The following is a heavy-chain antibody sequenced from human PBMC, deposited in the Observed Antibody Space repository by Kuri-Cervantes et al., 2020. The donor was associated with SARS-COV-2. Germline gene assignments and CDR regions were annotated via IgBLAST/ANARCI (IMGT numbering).Heavy chain of an antibody. J-gene: IGHJ4*02. CDR1: GGSISSGSYY. Sequence: LRLSCTVSGGSISSGSYYWSWIRQPAGKGLEWIGRIYTSGSTNYNPSLKSRVTISVDTSKNQFSLKLSSVTAADTAVYYCASGGSSGYFNYWSQGTLVTVSS. V-gene: IGHV4-61*02. D-gene: IGHD3-22*01. CDR2: IYTSGST. CDR3: ASGGSSGYFNY.